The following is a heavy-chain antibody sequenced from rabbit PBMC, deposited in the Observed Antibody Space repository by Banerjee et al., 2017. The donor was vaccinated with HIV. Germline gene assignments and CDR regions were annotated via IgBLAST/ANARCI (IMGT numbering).Heavy chain of an antibody. J-gene: IGHJ4*01. CDR2: IYGGSSGST. V-gene: IGHV1S45*01. Sequence: QEQLEESGGDLVKPGASLTLTCTASGFSFSSSYWICWVRQAPGKGLEWIACIYGGSSGSTYYASWAKGRFTISKTSSTTVTLQMTSLTAADTATLFCARSINYYFFTYGDVMGYFNLWGQGTLVTVS. CDR3: ARSINYYFFTYGDVMGYFNL. D-gene: IGHD2-1*01. CDR1: GFSFSSSYW.